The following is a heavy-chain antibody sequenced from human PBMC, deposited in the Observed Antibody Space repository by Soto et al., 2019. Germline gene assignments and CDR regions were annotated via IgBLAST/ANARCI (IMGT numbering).Heavy chain of an antibody. Sequence: GALRLSCAAAGDTCSDYYMSWIRQALGKGLEWISYIDTSSTKIYYADSVKGRFTISRDNAKNSLYLEMNSLRDEDTAVYYCASHYDMWSGYPSPVDYWGQGTLVTVSS. CDR1: GDTCSDYY. D-gene: IGHD3-3*01. V-gene: IGHV3-11*01. CDR3: ASHYDMWSGYPSPVDY. CDR2: IDTSSTKI. J-gene: IGHJ4*02.